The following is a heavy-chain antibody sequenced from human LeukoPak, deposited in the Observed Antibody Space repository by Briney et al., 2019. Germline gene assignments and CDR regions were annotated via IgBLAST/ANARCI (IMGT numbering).Heavy chain of an antibody. D-gene: IGHD3-22*01. CDR3: ARDGYYHPDY. CDR1: GYTFTSYG. V-gene: IGHV1-18*01. J-gene: IGHJ4*02. CDR2: ISPYNGNS. Sequence: ASVKVSCKASGYTFTSYGISWVRQAPGQGLEGMGWISPYNGNSNYAQKLQGRVTMSTDTSTSTAYMELRSLRSDGTAVYYCARDGYYHPDYWGQGTLVTVSS.